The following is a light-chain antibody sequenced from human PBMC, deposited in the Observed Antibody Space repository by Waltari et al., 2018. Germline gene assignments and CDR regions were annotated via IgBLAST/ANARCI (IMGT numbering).Light chain of an antibody. V-gene: IGKV1-39*01. J-gene: IGKJ1*01. CDR3: QQSHSYPRT. CDR2: TAS. CDR1: QAISTF. Sequence: DIQLTQSPFSLSASVGDRVTITCRTSQAISTFLNWYQQKPGTAPRLLIYTASTLQSGVPSRFTGSGSGTDFTLTISSLQAEDFATYYCQQSHSYPRTFGQGTKVEMK.